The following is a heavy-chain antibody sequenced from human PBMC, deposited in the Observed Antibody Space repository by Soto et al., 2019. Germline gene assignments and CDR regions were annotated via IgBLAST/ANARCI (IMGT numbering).Heavy chain of an antibody. CDR2: MNPNSGNT. D-gene: IGHD3-9*01. CDR3: ARGRWVLRYVDWLLPTPFDS. J-gene: IGHJ4*02. CDR1: GYTFTSYD. V-gene: IGHV1-8*01. Sequence: QVQLVQSGAEVKKPGASVKVSCKASGYTFTSYDINWVRQATGQGLEWMGWMNPNSGNTGYAQKFQGRVTMTRNTSISTAYMELSSLRSEDTAVYYCARGRWVLRYVDWLLPTPFDSWGQGTLVTVSS.